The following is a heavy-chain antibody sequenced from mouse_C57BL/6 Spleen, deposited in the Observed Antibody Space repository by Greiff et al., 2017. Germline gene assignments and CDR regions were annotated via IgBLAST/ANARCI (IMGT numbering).Heavy chain of an antibody. V-gene: IGHV1-82*01. Sequence: QVQLKESGPELVKPGASVKISCKASGYAFSSSWMNWVKQRPGKGLEWIGRIYPGDGDTNYNGKFKGKATLTADKSSSTAYMQLSSLTSEDSAVYFCAYGSSPHYYAMDYWGQGTSVTVSS. D-gene: IGHD1-1*01. J-gene: IGHJ4*01. CDR3: AYGSSPHYYAMDY. CDR1: GYAFSSSW. CDR2: IYPGDGDT.